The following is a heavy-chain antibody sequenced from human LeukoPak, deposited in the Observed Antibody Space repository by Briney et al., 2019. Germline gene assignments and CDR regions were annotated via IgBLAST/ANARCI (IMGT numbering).Heavy chain of an antibody. Sequence: GGSLRLSCAASGFTFSSYGMHWVRQAPGKGLEWVAVIWYDGSNKYYADSVKGRFTISRDNSKNTLYLQMNSLRAEDTAVYYCAGDIVVVPAAEGSSYYYYGMDVWGQGTTVTVSS. CDR2: IWYDGSNK. CDR3: AGDIVVVPAAEGSSYYYYGMDV. V-gene: IGHV3-33*01. D-gene: IGHD2-2*01. CDR1: GFTFSSYG. J-gene: IGHJ6*02.